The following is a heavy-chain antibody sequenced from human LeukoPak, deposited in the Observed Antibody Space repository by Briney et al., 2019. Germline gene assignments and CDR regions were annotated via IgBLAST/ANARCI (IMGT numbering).Heavy chain of an antibody. CDR1: GGSISSYY. CDR2: IYYSGTT. Sequence: PSETLSLTCTVSGGSISSYYWGWIRQPPGKRLEWIGTIYYSGTTYYNPSLKSRVTISIDTSKNQFSLKLSSVTAADTAVYYCARNFPGVGCSGGSCYDYWGQGTLVTVSS. J-gene: IGHJ4*02. CDR3: ARNFPGVGCSGGSCYDY. D-gene: IGHD2-15*01. V-gene: IGHV4-39*07.